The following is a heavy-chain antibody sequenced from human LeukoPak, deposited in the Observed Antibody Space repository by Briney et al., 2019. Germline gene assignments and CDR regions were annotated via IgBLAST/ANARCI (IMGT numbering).Heavy chain of an antibody. V-gene: IGHV3-23*01. J-gene: IGHJ4*02. CDR1: GFTFGEYA. Sequence: PGRSLRLSCTASGFTFGEYAMSWVRQAPGKGLEWVSAISGSGGSTYYADSVKGRFTISRDNSKNTLYLQMNSLRAEDTAVYYCAKDQGFSSSFDYWGQGTLVTVSS. CDR2: ISGSGGST. CDR3: AKDQGFSSSFDY. D-gene: IGHD6-6*01.